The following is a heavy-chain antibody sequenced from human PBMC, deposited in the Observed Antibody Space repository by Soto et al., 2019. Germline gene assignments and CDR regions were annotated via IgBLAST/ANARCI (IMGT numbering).Heavy chain of an antibody. D-gene: IGHD3-16*01. V-gene: IGHV4-59*01. Sequence: SETLSLTCNVSGGSIGSYYWNWLRQPAGKGLEWIGYAYYTGSTNYNPSLEGRATISVDSSKNQVSLNLRSVTAADSATYYCARVITYHYGMDVWGQGITVTVSS. CDR2: AYYTGST. CDR3: ARVITYHYGMDV. J-gene: IGHJ6*02. CDR1: GGSIGSYY.